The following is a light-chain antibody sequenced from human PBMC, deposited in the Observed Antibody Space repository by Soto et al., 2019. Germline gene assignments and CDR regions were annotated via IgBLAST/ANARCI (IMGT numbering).Light chain of an antibody. J-gene: IGKJ3*01. Sequence: EIVLTQSPGTLSLSPGDRATLSCRASQSVNSNFLAWYQQKPGQAPRLLIYGASSRATGIPDTFSGSGSGTDFTLTISRLEPGDFATYYCQQLFIYPPTFGPGTKVDIK. CDR3: QQLFIYPPT. CDR2: GAS. V-gene: IGKV3-20*01. CDR1: QSVNSNF.